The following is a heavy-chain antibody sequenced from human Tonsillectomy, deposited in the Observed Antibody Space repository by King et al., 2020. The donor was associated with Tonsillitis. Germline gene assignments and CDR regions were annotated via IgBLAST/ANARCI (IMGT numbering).Heavy chain of an antibody. CDR3: TSFWSGFFDF. CDR2: IRQDGSES. Sequence: VQLVESGGGLVQPGGSLRLSCAASGFTFSDYWMNWVRQAPGKGLEWVANIRQDGSESFYVDSVKGRFTLSSDNAKNSLYLQMNSLRAEDTAVYYCTSFWSGFFDFWGQGTLVTVSS. CDR1: GFTFSDYW. D-gene: IGHD3-3*01. V-gene: IGHV3-7*01. J-gene: IGHJ4*02.